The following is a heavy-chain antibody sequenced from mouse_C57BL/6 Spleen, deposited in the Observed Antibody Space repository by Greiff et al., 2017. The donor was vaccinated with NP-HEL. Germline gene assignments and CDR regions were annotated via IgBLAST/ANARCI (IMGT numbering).Heavy chain of an antibody. D-gene: IGHD1-1*01. Sequence: VQLQQSGPELVKPGASVKISCKASGYAFSSSWMNWVKQRPGKGLEWIGRIYPGDGDTNYNGKFKGKATLTADKSSSTAYMQLSSLTSEDSAVYFCAREPTTDGAMDDWGQGTSVTVSS. CDR1: GYAFSSSW. V-gene: IGHV1-82*01. CDR2: IYPGDGDT. CDR3: AREPTTDGAMDD. J-gene: IGHJ4*01.